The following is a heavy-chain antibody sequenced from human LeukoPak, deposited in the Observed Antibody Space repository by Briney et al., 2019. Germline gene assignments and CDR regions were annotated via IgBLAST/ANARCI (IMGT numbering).Heavy chain of an antibody. CDR1: GFTFSSYA. J-gene: IGHJ4*02. Sequence: GGSLRLSCAASGFTFSSYAMHWVRQAPGKGLEYVSAISSNGGSTYYANSVKGRFTISRDNSKNTLYLQMGSLRAEDMAVYYCARVGYTSSWGERYYFDYWGQGTLVTVSS. CDR3: ARVGYTSSWGERYYFDY. CDR2: ISSNGGST. D-gene: IGHD6-13*01. V-gene: IGHV3-64*01.